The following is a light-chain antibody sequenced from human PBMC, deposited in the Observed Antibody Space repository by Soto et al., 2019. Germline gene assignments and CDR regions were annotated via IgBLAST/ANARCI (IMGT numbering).Light chain of an antibody. Sequence: EIVLTQSPGTLSLSPGERATLSCGASQSVTINYLAWYQQKPGQAPRLLIFGASIRVKGIPDRFTGSGSGTDFTLTISRLEPEDFAVYYCQQYGSSPRTFGQGTKVDIK. CDR2: GAS. V-gene: IGKV3-20*01. CDR1: QSVTINY. J-gene: IGKJ1*01. CDR3: QQYGSSPRT.